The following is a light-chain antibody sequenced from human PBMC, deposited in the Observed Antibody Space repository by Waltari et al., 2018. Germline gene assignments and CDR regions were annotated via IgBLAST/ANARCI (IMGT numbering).Light chain of an antibody. CDR2: GAS. CDR3: QQYGSSVMYT. CDR1: QGMSKRY. J-gene: IGKJ2*01. Sequence: ASQGMSKRYLAGDQQKPGQAPRLLIYGASSRAAGLPDRFSGSGSGTDFTLTISRLEPEELAMYYCQQYGSSVMYTFGQGTKLESK. V-gene: IGKV3-20*01.